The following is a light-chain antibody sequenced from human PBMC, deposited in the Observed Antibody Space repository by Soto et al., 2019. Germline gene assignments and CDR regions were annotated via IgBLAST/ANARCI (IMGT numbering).Light chain of an antibody. CDR2: GAS. V-gene: IGKV3-20*01. J-gene: IGKJ2*01. CDR1: QSVNRRY. CDR3: QQYGSSPYT. Sequence: EIVLKQSPGTLSLSLGERATLSCRASQSVNRRYLAWYQQKPGQTPRLLMYGASSRATGIPDRFSGTGSGTDFTLTIRRLEPEDFAVYYCQQYGSSPYTFGLGTKVDIK.